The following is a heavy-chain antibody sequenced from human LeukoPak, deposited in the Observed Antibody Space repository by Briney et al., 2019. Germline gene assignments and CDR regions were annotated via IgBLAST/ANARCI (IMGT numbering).Heavy chain of an antibody. CDR3: AGGFGAMSIDY. CDR2: IYYSGST. V-gene: IGHV4-59*08. J-gene: IGHJ4*02. Sequence: SETLSLTCTVSGGSISSYYWSWIRQPPGKGLEWIGYIYYSGSTNYNPSLKSRVTISVDTSKNQFSLKLSSVTAADTAVYYCAGGFGAMSIDYWGQGTLLTVSS. D-gene: IGHD3-10*01. CDR1: GGSISSYY.